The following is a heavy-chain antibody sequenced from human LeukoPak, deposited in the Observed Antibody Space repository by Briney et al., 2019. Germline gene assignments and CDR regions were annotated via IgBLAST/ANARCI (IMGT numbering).Heavy chain of an antibody. V-gene: IGHV4-38-2*02. CDR2: IYYSGST. Sequence: SETLSLTCTVSGYSISSGYYWGWIRQPPGKGLEWIGSIYYSGSTYYNPSLKSRVTISVDTSKNQFSLKLSSVTAADTAVYYCARDVIQDDYVWGSYLDYFDYWGQGTLVTVSS. D-gene: IGHD3-16*02. J-gene: IGHJ4*02. CDR3: ARDVIQDDYVWGSYLDYFDY. CDR1: GYSISSGYY.